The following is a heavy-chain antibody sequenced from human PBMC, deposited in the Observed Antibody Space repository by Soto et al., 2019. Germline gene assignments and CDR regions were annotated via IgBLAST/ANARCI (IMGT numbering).Heavy chain of an antibody. D-gene: IGHD3-3*01. CDR1: GFTFSSYA. CDR3: AKVHGDFWSGFWSFDY. V-gene: IGHV3-23*01. CDR2: ISGSGGST. Sequence: PGGSLRLSCAASGFTFSSYAMSWARQAPGKGLEWVSAISGSGGSTYYADSVKGRFTISRDNSKNTLYLQMNSLRAEDTAVYYCAKVHGDFWSGFWSFDYWGQGTLVTVSS. J-gene: IGHJ4*02.